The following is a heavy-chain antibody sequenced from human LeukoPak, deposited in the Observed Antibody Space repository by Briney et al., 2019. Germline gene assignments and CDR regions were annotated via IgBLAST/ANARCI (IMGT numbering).Heavy chain of an antibody. V-gene: IGHV4-59*08. CDR1: GGSISSYY. CDR3: ASDRMIAAAAYFDY. CDR2: IYYSGST. Sequence: PSETLSLTCTVSGGSISSYYWSWIRQPPGKGLEWIGYIYYSGSTNYNPSLKSRVTISVDTSKNQFSLKLSSVTAADTAVYYCASDRMIAAAAYFDYWGQGTLVTVSS. J-gene: IGHJ4*02. D-gene: IGHD6-13*01.